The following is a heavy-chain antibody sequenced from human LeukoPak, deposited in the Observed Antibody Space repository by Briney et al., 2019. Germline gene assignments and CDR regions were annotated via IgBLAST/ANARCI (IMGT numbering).Heavy chain of an antibody. CDR3: ARQMTSTRLFDS. CDR2: IGSDGTKK. Sequence: GGSLRLSCVASGFIFSDHPFHWVRQSPDKGLEWVALIGSDGTKKYYADPVQGRFTVSRENSKNTLFLQMNTLRADDTAVYFCARQMTSTRLFDSWGQGTLVTVSS. CDR1: GFIFSDHP. V-gene: IGHV3-30*04. J-gene: IGHJ4*02. D-gene: IGHD5/OR15-5a*01.